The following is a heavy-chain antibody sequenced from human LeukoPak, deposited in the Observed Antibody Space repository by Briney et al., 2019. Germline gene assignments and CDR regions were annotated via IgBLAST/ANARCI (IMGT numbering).Heavy chain of an antibody. CDR3: AKRYCSSTTCYDHRGAFDY. Sequence: SETLSLTCAVYGGSFSGYYWSWIRQPPGKGLEWIGEINHSGNTNYNPSLKSRVTISVDTSKNQFSLKLSSVTAADTAVYYCAKRYCSSTTCYDHRGAFDYWGQGTLVTVSS. V-gene: IGHV4-34*01. CDR2: INHSGNT. D-gene: IGHD2-2*01. CDR1: GGSFSGYY. J-gene: IGHJ4*02.